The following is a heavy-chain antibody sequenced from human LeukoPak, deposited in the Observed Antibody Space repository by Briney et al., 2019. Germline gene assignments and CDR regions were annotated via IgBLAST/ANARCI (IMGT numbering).Heavy chain of an antibody. D-gene: IGHD3-22*01. J-gene: IGHJ3*02. V-gene: IGHV4-34*01. CDR1: GGSFSGYY. CDR2: INHSGST. CDR3: ARSPHYYDSSGYPFGGGSVFDI. Sequence: SETLSLTCAVYGGSFSGYYWSWIRQPPGKGLEWIGEINHSGSTNYNPSLKSRVTISVDTSKNQFSLKLSSVTAADTAVYYCARSPHYYDSSGYPFGGGSVFDIWGQGTMVTVSS.